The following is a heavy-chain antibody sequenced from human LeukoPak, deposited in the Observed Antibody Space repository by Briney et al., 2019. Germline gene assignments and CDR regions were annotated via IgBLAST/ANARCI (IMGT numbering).Heavy chain of an antibody. V-gene: IGHV4-39*07. D-gene: IGHD4-23*01. CDR1: GGSISSSSYY. CDR3: ARNFYGGSYWYFDL. Sequence: PSETLPLTCTVSGGSISSSSYYWGWIRQPPGKGLEWIGSIYYSGSTYYNPSLKSRVTISVDTSRNQFSLTLTSVTAADTAVYYCARNFYGGSYWYFDLWGRGTLVTVSS. J-gene: IGHJ2*01. CDR2: IYYSGST.